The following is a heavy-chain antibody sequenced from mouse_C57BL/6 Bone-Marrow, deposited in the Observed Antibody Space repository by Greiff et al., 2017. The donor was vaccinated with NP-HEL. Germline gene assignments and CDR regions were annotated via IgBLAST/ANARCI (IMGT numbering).Heavy chain of an antibody. CDR1: GYTFTSYG. CDR3: ARYYYGSSPYFDY. D-gene: IGHD1-1*01. CDR2: IYPRSGNT. V-gene: IGHV1-81*01. Sequence: QVQLKESGAELARPGASVKLSCKASGYTFTSYGISWVKQRPGQGLEWIGEIYPRSGNTYYNEKFKGKATLTADKSSSTAYMELRSLTSEDSAVYFCARYYYGSSPYFDYWGQGTTLTVSS. J-gene: IGHJ2*01.